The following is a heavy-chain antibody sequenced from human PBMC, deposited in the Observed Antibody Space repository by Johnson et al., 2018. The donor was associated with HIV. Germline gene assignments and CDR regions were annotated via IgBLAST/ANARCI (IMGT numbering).Heavy chain of an antibody. Sequence: QVQLVESGGGVVQPGGSLRLSCAASGFTFSSYTLHWVRQAPGKGLEWVALISSDGSNEYYEDYVRGRFPLYRDSSKSGLYLQRNSLRAEDTAVYYCARDRGTMIVVGSAFDIWGQGTRVTVSS. CDR1: GFTFSSYT. D-gene: IGHD3-22*01. CDR2: ISSDGSNE. J-gene: IGHJ3*02. CDR3: ARDRGTMIVVGSAFDI. V-gene: IGHV3-30*04.